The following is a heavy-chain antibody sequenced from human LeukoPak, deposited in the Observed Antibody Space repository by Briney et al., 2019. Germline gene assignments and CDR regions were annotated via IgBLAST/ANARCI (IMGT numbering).Heavy chain of an antibody. CDR2: IYHSGST. CDR1: GGSISSNYW. Sequence: SETLSLTCAVSGGSISSNYWWSWVRQPPGKGLEWIGEIYHSGSTNYNPSLKSRVTISVDKSKNQFSLKLSSVTAADTAVYYCARKAYQVLPLDCWGEGTLVTVS. V-gene: IGHV4-4*02. D-gene: IGHD2/OR15-2a*01. CDR3: ARKAYQVLPLDC. J-gene: IGHJ4*02.